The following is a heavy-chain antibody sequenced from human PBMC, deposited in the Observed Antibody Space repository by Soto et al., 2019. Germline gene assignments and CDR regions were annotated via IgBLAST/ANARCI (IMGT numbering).Heavy chain of an antibody. D-gene: IGHD1-26*01. CDR2: ISWNSGSI. V-gene: IGHV3-9*01. Sequence: GGSLRLSCAASGFTFDDYAMHWVRQAPGKGLEWVSGISWNSGSIGYADSVKGRFTISRDNAKNSLYLQMNSLRAEDTALYYCAKNQGVELVPLATVDWFDPWGQGSVVTVSS. J-gene: IGHJ5*02. CDR3: AKNQGVELVPLATVDWFDP. CDR1: GFTFDDYA.